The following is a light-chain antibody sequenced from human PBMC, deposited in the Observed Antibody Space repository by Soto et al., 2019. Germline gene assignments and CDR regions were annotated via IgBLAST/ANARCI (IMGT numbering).Light chain of an antibody. V-gene: IGKV3-11*01. J-gene: IGKJ5*01. Sequence: VLTQSPVTLSLSPGERATLSCRASQRISSLLAWYQQKPGQAPRLLIYEASNRATGIPARFSGSGSGTDFTLTISSLEPEDSAVYYCQQRNNWPVTFGQGTRLEIK. CDR2: EAS. CDR1: QRISSL. CDR3: QQRNNWPVT.